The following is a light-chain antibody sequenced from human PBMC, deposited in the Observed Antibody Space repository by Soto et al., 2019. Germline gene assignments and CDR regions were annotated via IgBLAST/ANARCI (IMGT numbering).Light chain of an antibody. CDR2: DAF. J-gene: IGKJ4*01. Sequence: EVVMTQSPATLSVSPGERATLSCRASQSVGSKLAWYQQQPGQAPRLLIFDAFTSATGSPARFRGSGSGTEFTLFISSLQYEDFAVYYCQQYNDWPPLTFGGGTKVEI. V-gene: IGKV3-15*01. CDR1: QSVGSK. CDR3: QQYNDWPPLT.